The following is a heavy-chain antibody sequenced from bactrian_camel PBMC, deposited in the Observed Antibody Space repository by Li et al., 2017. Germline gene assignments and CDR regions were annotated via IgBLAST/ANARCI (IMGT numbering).Heavy chain of an antibody. V-gene: IGHV3S53*01. J-gene: IGHJ4*01. Sequence: HVQLVESGGGSVQAGGSLRLSCAVSGYGFYCMGWFRQAPGKEREGVAAPHTSGGTTYYADSVKGRFTISHVKTKDAYTLYLSMNNLKPDDTAMYYCAADRFPGSGGGICLRALNEYNYWGQGTQVTVS. CDR2: HTSGGTT. D-gene: IGHD2*01. CDR1: GYGFYC. CDR3: AADRFPGSGGGICLRALNEYNY.